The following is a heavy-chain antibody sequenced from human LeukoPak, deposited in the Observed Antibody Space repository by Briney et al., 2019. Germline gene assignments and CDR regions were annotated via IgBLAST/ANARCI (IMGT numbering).Heavy chain of an antibody. CDR3: ARSRYSNYVTDY. Sequence: ASVKVSCKASGYTFTSYYMHWVRQAPGQGLEWIGIINPSGGSTSYAQKFQGRVTMTRDMSTSTVYMELSSLRSEDTAVYYCARSRYSNYVTDYWCQGTLVTVSS. J-gene: IGHJ4*02. CDR1: GYTFTSYY. D-gene: IGHD4-11*01. V-gene: IGHV1-46*01. CDR2: INPSGGST.